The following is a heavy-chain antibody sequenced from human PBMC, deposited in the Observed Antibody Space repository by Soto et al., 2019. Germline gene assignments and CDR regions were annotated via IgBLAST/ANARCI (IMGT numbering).Heavy chain of an antibody. CDR3: AKDGIRGIQMDN. CDR2: ISVSADNT. CDR1: GFSLGSYP. J-gene: IGHJ4*02. Sequence: PGGSLRLSCAGSGFSLGSYPMSWVRQAPGKGLQWVSSISVSADNTYYADSVRGRFNISRDSSKRTLYLQMNSLRAEDTAVYYCAKDGIRGIQMDNWGQGTPVTVSS. V-gene: IGHV3-23*01. D-gene: IGHD1-1*01.